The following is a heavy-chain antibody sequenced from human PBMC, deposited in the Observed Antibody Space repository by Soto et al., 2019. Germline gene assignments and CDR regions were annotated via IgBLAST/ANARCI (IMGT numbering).Heavy chain of an antibody. CDR3: AREFRYYVSSDSYLDY. CDR1: GDSVSGNSAA. D-gene: IGHD3-16*01. V-gene: IGHV6-1*01. CDR2: TYYRSRWYN. J-gene: IGHJ4*02. Sequence: PSQTLSLTCAISGDSVSGNSAAWNWIRQSPSRGLEWLGRTYYRSRWYNDYAVSVKSRITVTPDTSKNQFSLHLNSVTPEDTAVYYCAREFRYYVSSDSYLDYWRQRALVTASS.